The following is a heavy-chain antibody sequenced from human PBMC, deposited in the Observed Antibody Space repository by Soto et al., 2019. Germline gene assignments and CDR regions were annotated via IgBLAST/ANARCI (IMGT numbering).Heavy chain of an antibody. V-gene: IGHV3-11*01. CDR1: GFTFSDYY. CDR2: ISSSGSTI. CDR3: ARDTPRIVAAAGTRYFDY. Sequence: PGGSLRLSCAASGFTFSDYYMSWIRQAPGKGLEWVSYISSSGSTIYYADSVKGRFTISRDNAKNSLYLQMNSLRAEDTAVYYCARDTPRIVAAAGTRYFDYWGQGTLVTVSS. J-gene: IGHJ4*02. D-gene: IGHD6-13*01.